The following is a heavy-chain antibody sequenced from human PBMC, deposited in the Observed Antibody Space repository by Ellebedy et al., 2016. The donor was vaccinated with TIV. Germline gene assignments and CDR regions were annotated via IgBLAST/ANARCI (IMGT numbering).Heavy chain of an antibody. J-gene: IGHJ3*02. CDR2: IYYTGST. Sequence: MPSETLSLTCTVSGGSISSSTYYWGWIRQPPGKGLEWIGSIYYTGSTYYNPSLKSPVPISVDTSKIQFSLKLSPVTAADTAVYYCARLKATNSPFDIWGQGTMVTVSS. CDR3: ARLKATNSPFDI. V-gene: IGHV4-39*01. CDR1: GGSISSSTYY. D-gene: IGHD1-1*01.